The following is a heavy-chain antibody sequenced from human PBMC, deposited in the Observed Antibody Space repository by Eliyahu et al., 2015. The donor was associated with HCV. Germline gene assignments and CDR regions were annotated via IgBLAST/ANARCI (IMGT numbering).Heavy chain of an antibody. J-gene: IGHJ4*02. V-gene: IGHV1-46*01. CDR3: ATLTPYFDY. CDR1: GYTFTNYX. Sequence: QVQLVQSGAEVKKPGASVKVSCKASGYTFTNYXMHWVRQAPGQGLEWMGIINPSGGSTSYAQKFQGRVTMTRDTSTSTVYMELSSLKSEDTAVYYCATLTPYFDYWGQGTLVTVSS. CDR2: INPSGGST. D-gene: IGHD1-14*01.